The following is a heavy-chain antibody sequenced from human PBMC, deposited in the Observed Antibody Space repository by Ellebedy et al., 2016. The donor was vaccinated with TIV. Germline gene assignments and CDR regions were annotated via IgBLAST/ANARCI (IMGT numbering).Heavy chain of an antibody. D-gene: IGHD6-13*01. V-gene: IGHV4-4*02. J-gene: IGHJ4*02. Sequence: MPSETLSLTCAVSGDSINTNSWWSWVRQPPGTGLDWIGEIYHSGTTNYNPSLRSRVTISFDKSKNQYSLRLSSVTAADTAVYYCARVAAGTWGGIDFWGPGTLVTVSS. CDR1: GDSINTNSW. CDR2: IYHSGTT. CDR3: ARVAAGTWGGIDF.